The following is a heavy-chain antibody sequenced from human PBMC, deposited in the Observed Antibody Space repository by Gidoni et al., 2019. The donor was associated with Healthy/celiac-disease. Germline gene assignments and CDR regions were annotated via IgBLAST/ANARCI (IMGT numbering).Heavy chain of an antibody. Sequence: QVQLVQSGAEVKKPGASVKVSCTASGYTFTGYYMHWVRQAPGQGLEWMGWINPNSGGTNYAQKFQGRVTMTRDTSISTAYMELSRLRSDDTAVYYCASVVVPAAISGAFDIWGQGTMVTVSS. D-gene: IGHD2-2*01. CDR3: ASVVVPAAISGAFDI. CDR2: INPNSGGT. J-gene: IGHJ3*02. CDR1: GYTFTGYY. V-gene: IGHV1-2*02.